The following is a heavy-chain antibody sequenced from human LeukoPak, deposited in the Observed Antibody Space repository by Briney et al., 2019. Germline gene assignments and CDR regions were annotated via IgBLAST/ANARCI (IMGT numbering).Heavy chain of an antibody. V-gene: IGHV3-48*03. CDR1: GFTFSSYE. CDR3: ARWWPSSGRLSPLDH. CDR2: ISPSGSTM. J-gene: IGHJ4*02. Sequence: PGGSLRLSCTVSGFTFSSYEMNWVRQAPGKGLEWVSYISPSGSTMYYADSVKGRFTISRDNAKNSLYLQMNSLRAEDTAVYYCARWWPSSGRLSPLDHWGQGTLVTVSS. D-gene: IGHD2-15*01.